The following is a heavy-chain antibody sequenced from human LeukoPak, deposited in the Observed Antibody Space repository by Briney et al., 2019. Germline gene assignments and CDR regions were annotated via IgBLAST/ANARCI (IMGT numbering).Heavy chain of an antibody. CDR1: GGTFSSYA. J-gene: IGHJ4*02. V-gene: IGHV1-69*15. CDR2: IIPIFGIA. CDR3: ARNSVLRYFDWLFFFDY. D-gene: IGHD3-9*01. Sequence: SVKVSCKASGGTFSSYAISWVRQAPGQGLEWMGRIIPIFGIANYAQKFQGRVTITADESASTAYMELSSMRSEDTAVYCCARNSVLRYFDWLFFFDYWGQGTLVTVSS.